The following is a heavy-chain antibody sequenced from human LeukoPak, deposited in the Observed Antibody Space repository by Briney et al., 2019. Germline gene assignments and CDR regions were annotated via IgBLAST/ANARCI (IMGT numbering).Heavy chain of an antibody. V-gene: IGHV3-48*01. CDR2: ISSSSSTI. CDR1: GFTFSSYS. Sequence: PGGSLRLSCAASGFTFSSYSMNWVRQAPGKGLEWVSYISSSSSTIYYADSVKGRFTISRDNAKNSLYLQMNSLRAEDTAVYYCARSDRWIQLRIDYWGQGTLVTVSS. CDR3: ARSDRWIQLRIDY. J-gene: IGHJ4*02. D-gene: IGHD5-18*01.